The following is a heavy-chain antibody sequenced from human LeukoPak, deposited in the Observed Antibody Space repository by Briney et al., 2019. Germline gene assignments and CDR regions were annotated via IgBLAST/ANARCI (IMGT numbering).Heavy chain of an antibody. J-gene: IGHJ4*02. CDR1: GFTFSSYS. D-gene: IGHD3-9*01. V-gene: IGHV3-21*01. CDR2: ISSSSSYI. Sequence: GGSLRLSCAASGFTFSSYSMNWVGQAPGKGLEWVSSISSSSSYIYYADSVKGRFTISRDNAKNSLYLQMNSLRAEDTAVYYCARDSSHYDILTGYSNTDYWGQGTLVTVSS. CDR3: ARDSSHYDILTGYSNTDY.